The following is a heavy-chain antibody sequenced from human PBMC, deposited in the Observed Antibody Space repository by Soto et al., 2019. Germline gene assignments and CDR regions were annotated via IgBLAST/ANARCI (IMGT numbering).Heavy chain of an antibody. Sequence: QLQMQESGPGLVRPSETLSLTCTVSGGSISSTIYNWDWIRQTPGKGLEWIAGIYYSRRTYYNPSLERRVTIPVDTSRDQFSLKLRFVTASDTAVYYCTRRRGTTGTNDFWGQGTPVTISS. V-gene: IGHV4-39*01. CDR1: GGSISSTIYN. D-gene: IGHD1-1*01. CDR3: TRRRGTTGTNDF. CDR2: IYYSRRT. J-gene: IGHJ4*02.